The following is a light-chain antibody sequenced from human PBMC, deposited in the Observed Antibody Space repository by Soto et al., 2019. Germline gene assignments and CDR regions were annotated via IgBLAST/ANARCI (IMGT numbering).Light chain of an antibody. CDR3: HQYGYSPNT. J-gene: IGKJ2*01. CDR2: GAS. V-gene: IGKV3-20*01. CDR1: RSVSSRY. Sequence: EIVLTQSPGTLSLSPGERATLSCRASRSVSSRYFAWYQQKPGQAPRLLIYGASSRATGIPDKFSGSGSGTDFPLTISILEPEDFAVYFCHQYGYSPNTFGQGTKLEIK.